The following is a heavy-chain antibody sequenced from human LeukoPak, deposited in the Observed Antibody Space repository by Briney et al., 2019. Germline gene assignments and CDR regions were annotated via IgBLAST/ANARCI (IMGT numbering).Heavy chain of an antibody. CDR1: GFTFSSYG. Sequence: GSLRLSCAASGFTFSSYGMHWVRQAPGKGLEWVAVISYDGSNKYYADSVKGRFTISRDSSKNTLYLQMNSLRAEDTAVYYCAREIEAARGSYYYYYMDVWGKGTTVTVSS. D-gene: IGHD6-6*01. J-gene: IGHJ6*03. V-gene: IGHV3-30*03. CDR3: AREIEAARGSYYYYYMDV. CDR2: ISYDGSNK.